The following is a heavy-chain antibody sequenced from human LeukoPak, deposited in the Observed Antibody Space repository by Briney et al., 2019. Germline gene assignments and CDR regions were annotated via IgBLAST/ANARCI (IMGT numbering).Heavy chain of an antibody. V-gene: IGHV3-48*03. Sequence: GGSLRLSCAAAGFAFSSYEMNWVRQAPGKGLEWVSYISSSGSTTYYADSEKGRFTISRDNAKNSLYLQMNSLRAEDTAVYYCARDPAGYCSGGSCFDYWGQGTLVTVSS. CDR1: GFAFSSYE. D-gene: IGHD2-15*01. CDR2: ISSSGSTT. J-gene: IGHJ4*02. CDR3: ARDPAGYCSGGSCFDY.